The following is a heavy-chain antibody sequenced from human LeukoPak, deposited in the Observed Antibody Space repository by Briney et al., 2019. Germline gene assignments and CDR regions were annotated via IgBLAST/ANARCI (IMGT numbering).Heavy chain of an antibody. D-gene: IGHD1-26*01. CDR3: ARDLGGTYRGYFDY. CDR2: ISYDGSHK. Sequence: GRSLRLSCAASGFTFSTYAMHWVRQAPGKGLDWVTLISYDGSHKYYADSVKGRFTISRDNSKKTLHLQMNSLRVEDTAVYYCARDLGGTYRGYFDYWGQGTLVTVSS. J-gene: IGHJ4*02. V-gene: IGHV3-30-3*01. CDR1: GFTFSTYA.